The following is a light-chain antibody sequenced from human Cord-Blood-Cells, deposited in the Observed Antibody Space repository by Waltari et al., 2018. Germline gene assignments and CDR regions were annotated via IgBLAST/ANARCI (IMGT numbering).Light chain of an antibody. Sequence: QSALTQPASVSGSPGQSLTISCTGTSSDVGGYNYVFWYQQHPGKAPKLMIYDVSKRPSGVSNRFSGSKSGNTASLTISGLQAEDEADYYCSSYTSSSTWVFGGGTKLTVL. V-gene: IGLV2-14*01. CDR2: DVS. CDR3: SSYTSSSTWV. J-gene: IGLJ3*02. CDR1: SSDVGGYNY.